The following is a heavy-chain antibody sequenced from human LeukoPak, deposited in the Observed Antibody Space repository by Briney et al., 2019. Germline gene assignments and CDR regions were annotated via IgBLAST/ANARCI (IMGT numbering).Heavy chain of an antibody. CDR2: ISGSGGST. CDR3: AAQWLLHGAFDI. J-gene: IGHJ3*02. CDR1: GLTFSSYA. Sequence: GGSLRLSCAAPGLTFSSYAMSWVRQAPGKGLEWVSAISGSGGSTYYADSVKGRFTISRDNSKNTLYLQMNSLRAEDTAVYYCAAQWLLHGAFDIWGQGTMVTVSS. V-gene: IGHV3-23*01. D-gene: IGHD6-19*01.